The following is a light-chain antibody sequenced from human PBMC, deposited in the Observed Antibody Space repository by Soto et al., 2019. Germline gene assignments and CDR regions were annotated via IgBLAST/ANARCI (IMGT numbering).Light chain of an antibody. Sequence: SYELTQPLSVSVALGQTARLTCGGNDIVTRNVHWYQQKPGQAPVLVIYRDINRPSGIPERFSGSNSGNTATLSISTAQAGDEGDYLCQVWDSSTAVFGGGTKLTVL. CDR2: RDI. CDR3: QVWDSSTAV. J-gene: IGLJ3*02. CDR1: DIVTRN. V-gene: IGLV3-9*01.